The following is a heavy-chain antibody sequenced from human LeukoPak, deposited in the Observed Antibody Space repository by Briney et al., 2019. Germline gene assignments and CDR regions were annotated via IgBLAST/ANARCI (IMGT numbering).Heavy chain of an antibody. Sequence: GGSLRLSCAVSGFTFTDYWMNWVGQAPGKGLEWVASIRQDGGEKSYVDSVKGRFTISRDNTKSSLYLQINSLRAEDTAVYYCARDGTAAGLYFDLWGQGTPVTVSS. J-gene: IGHJ4*01. V-gene: IGHV3-7*01. D-gene: IGHD6-13*01. CDR3: ARDGTAAGLYFDL. CDR2: IRQDGGEK. CDR1: GFTFTDYW.